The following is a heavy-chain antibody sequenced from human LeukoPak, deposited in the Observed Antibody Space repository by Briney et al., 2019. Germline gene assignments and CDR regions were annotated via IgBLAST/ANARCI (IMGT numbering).Heavy chain of an antibody. CDR3: AKVEGSGSPWVVLNYFDY. CDR2: ISGSGGST. Sequence: PGRSLRLSCAASGFTFSSYAMSWVRQAPGKGLEWVSAISGSGGSTYYADSVKGRFTISRDNSKNTLYLQMNSLRAEDTAVYYCAKVEGSGSPWVVLNYFDYWGQGTLVTVSS. D-gene: IGHD3-10*01. CDR1: GFTFSSYA. V-gene: IGHV3-23*01. J-gene: IGHJ4*02.